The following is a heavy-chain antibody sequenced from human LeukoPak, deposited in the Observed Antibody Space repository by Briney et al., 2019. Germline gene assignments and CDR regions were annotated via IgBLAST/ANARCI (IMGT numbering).Heavy chain of an antibody. CDR1: GGSVSSYY. CDR2: IYYSGST. D-gene: IGHD3-22*01. V-gene: IGHV4-59*02. J-gene: IGHJ4*02. CDR3: ARITYYYDSSGYYFGYYFDY. Sequence: SETLSLTCTVSGGSVSSYYWSWIRQHPGKGLEWIGYIYYSGSTNYSPSLKSRVTISVDTSKNQFSLKLSSVTAADTAVYYCARITYYYDSSGYYFGYYFDYWGEGTLVTVSS.